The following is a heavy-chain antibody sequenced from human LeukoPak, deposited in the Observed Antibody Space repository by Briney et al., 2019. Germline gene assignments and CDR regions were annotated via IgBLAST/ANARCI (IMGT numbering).Heavy chain of an antibody. D-gene: IGHD3-9*01. J-gene: IGHJ6*03. Sequence: GESLKISCKGSGYSFTSYWIGWARQMPGKGLEWMGIIYPGDSDTRYSPSFQGQVTISADKSISTAYLQWSSLKASDTAMYYCARHSSYYDILTGFHYYYYMDVWGKGTTVTISS. CDR2: IYPGDSDT. CDR1: GYSFTSYW. CDR3: ARHSSYYDILTGFHYYYYMDV. V-gene: IGHV5-51*01.